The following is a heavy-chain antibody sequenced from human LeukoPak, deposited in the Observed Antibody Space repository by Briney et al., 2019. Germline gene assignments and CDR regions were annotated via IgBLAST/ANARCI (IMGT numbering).Heavy chain of an antibody. J-gene: IGHJ6*04. CDR3: ARRGYRGYDLVV. D-gene: IGHD5-12*01. CDR1: GYTFSGYY. V-gene: IGHV1-2*02. Sequence: ASVKVSCKASGYTFSGYYMHWVRQAPGQGLEWMGWINPNSGGTYYTQKFQGRVTMTRNTSISTAYMELSSLRSEDTAVYYCARRGYRGYDLVVWGKGTTVTISS. CDR2: INPNSGGT.